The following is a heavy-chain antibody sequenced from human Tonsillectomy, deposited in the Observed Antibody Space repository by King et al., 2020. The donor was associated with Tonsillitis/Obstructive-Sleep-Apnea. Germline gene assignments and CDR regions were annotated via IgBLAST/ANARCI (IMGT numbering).Heavy chain of an antibody. CDR3: AREEEASNTSAGMDV. Sequence: VQLVESGGGLIQPGGSLRLSCAASGFTVSSNYMSWVRQAPRKGLEWVSVIYSGGSTYYADSVKGRFTISRDNSKNTLYLQMNSLRAEDTAVYYCAREEEASNTSAGMDVWGQGTTVIVSS. CDR2: IYSGGST. J-gene: IGHJ6*02. D-gene: IGHD2-2*02. V-gene: IGHV3-53*01. CDR1: GFTVSSNY.